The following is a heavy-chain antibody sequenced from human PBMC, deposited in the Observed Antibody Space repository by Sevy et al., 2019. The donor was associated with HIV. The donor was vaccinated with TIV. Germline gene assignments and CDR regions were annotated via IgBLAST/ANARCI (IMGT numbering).Heavy chain of an antibody. V-gene: IGHV3-30*18. CDR1: GFTFSSYG. CDR3: AKDLGVAKTPYYYYYGMDV. Sequence: GGSLRLSCAASGFTFSSYGMHWVRQAPGKGLEWVAVISYDGSNKYYADSVKGRFTISRDNYKNTLYLQMNSLRAEDIAVYYCAKDLGVAKTPYYYYYGMDVWGQGTTVTVSS. CDR2: ISYDGSNK. J-gene: IGHJ6*02. D-gene: IGHD3-3*01.